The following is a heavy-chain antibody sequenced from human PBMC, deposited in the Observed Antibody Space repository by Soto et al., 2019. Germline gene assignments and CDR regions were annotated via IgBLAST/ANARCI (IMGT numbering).Heavy chain of an antibody. CDR1: GGSFSGYY. D-gene: IGHD6-19*01. CDR2: INHSGVT. CDR3: ASFSGSYYYAMDV. J-gene: IGHJ6*02. Sequence: SETLSLTCAVYGGSFSGYYWSWIRQPPGKGLERIGEINHSGVTNYKPSLKRRVTISVDTSKNQFSLQLKSVTAADTALYYCASFSGSYYYAMDVWGQGSTVTVSS. V-gene: IGHV4-34*01.